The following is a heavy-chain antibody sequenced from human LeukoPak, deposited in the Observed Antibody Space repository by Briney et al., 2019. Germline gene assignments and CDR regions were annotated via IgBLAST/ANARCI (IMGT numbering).Heavy chain of an antibody. CDR1: GGSIRSYY. D-gene: IGHD1-1*01. J-gene: IGHJ6*03. CDR3: ARSGDETDGYYYYMDV. V-gene: IGHV4-59*01. Sequence: SETLSLTCAVSGGSIRSYYWSWIRQPPGKGLEWIGYIYYSGSTNYNPSLKSRVTISVDTSKNQFSLKLSSVTAADTAVYYCARSGDETDGYYYYMDVWGKGTTVTISS. CDR2: IYYSGST.